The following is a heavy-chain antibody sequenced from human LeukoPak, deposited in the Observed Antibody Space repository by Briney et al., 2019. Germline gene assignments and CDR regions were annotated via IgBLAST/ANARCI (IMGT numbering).Heavy chain of an antibody. Sequence: SETLSLTCTASGSSISSSSYYWGWIRQPPGKGLEWIGSIYYSGSTYYNPSLKSRVTISVDTSKNQFSLKLSSVTAADTAVYYCARRAISGSYRDIYYFDYWGQGTLVTVSS. CDR3: ARRAISGSYRDIYYFDY. CDR2: IYYSGST. V-gene: IGHV4-39*01. D-gene: IGHD1-26*01. J-gene: IGHJ4*02. CDR1: GSSISSSSYY.